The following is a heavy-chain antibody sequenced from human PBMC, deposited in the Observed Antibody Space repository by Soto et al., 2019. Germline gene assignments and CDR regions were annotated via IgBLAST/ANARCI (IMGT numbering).Heavy chain of an antibody. D-gene: IGHD1-1*01. CDR1: GGTFSSYA. CDR3: AGWGVQLERQGWGFDY. J-gene: IGHJ4*02. V-gene: IGHV1-69*12. CDR2: IIPIFGTA. Sequence: QVQLVQSGAEVKKPGSSVKVSCKASGGTFSSYAISWVRQAPGQGLEWMGGIIPIFGTANYAQKFQGRVTITADESTSTAYMELSSLRSEDRAVDYCAGWGVQLERQGWGFDYWGQGTLVTVSS.